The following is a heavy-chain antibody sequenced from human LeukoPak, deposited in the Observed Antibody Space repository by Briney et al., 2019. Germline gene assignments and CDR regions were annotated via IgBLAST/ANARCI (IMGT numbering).Heavy chain of an antibody. V-gene: IGHV4-38-2*02. D-gene: IGHD6-13*01. J-gene: IGHJ6*03. CDR1: GYSISSGYY. CDR3: ARVLSSSSHYYYYMDV. Sequence: SETLSLTCTVSGYSISSGYYWDWIRQPPGKGLEWIGSIYHSGSTFYNPSLKNRVTISVDTSKNQFSLKLSSVTAADTAVYYCARVLSSSSHYYYYMDVWGKGTTVTISS. CDR2: IYHSGST.